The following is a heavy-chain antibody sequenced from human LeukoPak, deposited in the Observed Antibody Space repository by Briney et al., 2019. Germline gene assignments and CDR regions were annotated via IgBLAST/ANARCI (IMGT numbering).Heavy chain of an antibody. J-gene: IGHJ4*02. Sequence: SETLSLTCTASGGSISDYYWSWIRQPPGKGLEWIGCIYYSGSTNYNPSLKSRVTISVDTSKNQFSLKLGSVTAADTAVYYCARSLRYSGSYFWFDYWGQGTLVTVSS. D-gene: IGHD1-26*01. CDR2: IYYSGST. CDR3: ARSLRYSGSYFWFDY. V-gene: IGHV4-59*01. CDR1: GGSISDYY.